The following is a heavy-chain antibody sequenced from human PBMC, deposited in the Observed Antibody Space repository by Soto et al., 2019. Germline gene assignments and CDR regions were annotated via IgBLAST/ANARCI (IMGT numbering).Heavy chain of an antibody. CDR3: ARDTLWFGELSRQGFDF. V-gene: IGHV3-30*04. D-gene: IGHD3-10*01. CDR2: ISHDGKIK. Sequence: QVRLVESGGGVVQPGRSLRLSCAASGFTFSSFSLHWVRQAPGKGLELVAVISHDGKIKYYADFVRGRSTISRDNSKNTLYLQLGRLRPDDTAVYYWARDTLWFGELSRQGFDFWGQGTLLSVSS. CDR1: GFTFSSFS. J-gene: IGHJ4*02.